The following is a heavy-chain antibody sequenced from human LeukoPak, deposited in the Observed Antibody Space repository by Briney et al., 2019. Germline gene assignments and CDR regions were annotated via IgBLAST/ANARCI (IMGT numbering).Heavy chain of an antibody. J-gene: IGHJ6*03. CDR3: ARVRSSSWYYYYYYMDV. CDR2: IYSGGST. Sequence: GGSLRLSCAASGFTVSSNYMSWVRQAPGKGLEWVSVIYSGGSTYYADSVKGRFTISRDNSKNTLYLQMNSLRAEDTAVYYCARVRSSSWYYYYYYMDVWGKGTPVTVSS. CDR1: GFTVSSNY. V-gene: IGHV3-53*01. D-gene: IGHD6-13*01.